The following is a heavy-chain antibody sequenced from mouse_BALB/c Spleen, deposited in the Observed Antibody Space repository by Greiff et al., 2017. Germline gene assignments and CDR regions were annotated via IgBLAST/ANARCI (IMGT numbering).Heavy chain of an antibody. D-gene: IGHD1-1*01. V-gene: IGHV3-2*02. CDR2: ISYSGST. J-gene: IGHJ2*01. CDR3: ARSGGYGSSYRYFDY. Sequence: EVQLQQSGPGLVKPSQSLSLTCTVTGYSITSDYAWNWIRQFPGNKLEWMGYISYSGSTSYNPSLKSRISITRDTSKNQFFLQLNSVTTEDTATYYCARSGGYGSSYRYFDYWGQGTTLTVSS. CDR1: GYSITSDYA.